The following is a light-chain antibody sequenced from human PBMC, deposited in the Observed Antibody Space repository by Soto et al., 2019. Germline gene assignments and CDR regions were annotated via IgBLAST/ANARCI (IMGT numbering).Light chain of an antibody. CDR1: QSISSW. V-gene: IGKV1-5*03. Sequence: DIQMTQSPSTLSASVGDRVTITCRASQSISSWLAWYQEKPGTSSNLLIYKASTSQGGVPSRFSVSRSGTEVKLTIRSQQPDDSAPYSCRRYNVNLSFREGTKVDIK. CDR2: KAS. J-gene: IGKJ1*01. CDR3: RRYNVNLS.